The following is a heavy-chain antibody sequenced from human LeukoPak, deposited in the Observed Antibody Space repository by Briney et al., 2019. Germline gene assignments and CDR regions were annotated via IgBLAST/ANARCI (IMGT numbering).Heavy chain of an antibody. V-gene: IGHV4-39*07. CDR1: GGSLSSSGYY. D-gene: IGHD6-19*01. CDR2: IYYSGST. Sequence: SETLSLTCTVSGGSLSSSGYYWGWIRQPPGKGLQWIGSIYYSGSTYYNPSLKSRVTISVDTSKNQFSLKLSSVTAADTAVYYCANSLSGWSGWFDPWGQGTLVTVSS. J-gene: IGHJ5*02. CDR3: ANSLSGWSGWFDP.